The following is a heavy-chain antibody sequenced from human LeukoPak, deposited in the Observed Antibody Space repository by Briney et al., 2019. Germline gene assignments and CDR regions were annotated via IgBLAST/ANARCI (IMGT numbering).Heavy chain of an antibody. CDR1: GFTSSSYS. V-gene: IGHV3-21*01. CDR3: ASSDSGWYEDFDY. CDR2: ISSSSSYI. Sequence: GGSLRLSCAASGFTSSSYSMNWVRQAPGKGLEWLSSISSSSSYIYYADSVKGRFTISRDNAKNSLYLQMNSLRAEDTAVYYCASSDSGWYEDFDYWGQGTLVTVSS. D-gene: IGHD6-19*01. J-gene: IGHJ4*02.